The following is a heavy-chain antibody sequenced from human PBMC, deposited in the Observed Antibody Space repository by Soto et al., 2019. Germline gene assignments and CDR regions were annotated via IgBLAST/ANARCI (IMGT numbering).Heavy chain of an antibody. CDR2: ISGSGGST. V-gene: IGHV3-23*01. Sequence: EVQMLESGGGLVQPGGSLRLSCAASGFTFNNYAMSWVRQAPGKGLEWLSGISGSGGSTYYADSVKGRFTISRDSSKNTLYLQMSRLRAEDTAAYYCAKALTDYYYYGMDVWGKGTTVTVSS. CDR3: AKALTDYYYYGMDV. CDR1: GFTFNNYA. J-gene: IGHJ6*04.